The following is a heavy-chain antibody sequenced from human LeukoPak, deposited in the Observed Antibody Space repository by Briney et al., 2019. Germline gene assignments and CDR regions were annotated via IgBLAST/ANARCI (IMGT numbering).Heavy chain of an antibody. V-gene: IGHV4-59*12. CDR2: NYYSGST. Sequence: PSETLSLTCTVSGGSISSYYWSWMRQPPGKGLEWIGYNYYSGSTNYNPSLKSRVTISVDTSKNQFSLKLSSVTAADTAVYYCARVLEGGFDYWGQGTLVTVSS. CDR3: ARVLEGGFDY. CDR1: GGSISSYY. J-gene: IGHJ4*02. D-gene: IGHD3-16*01.